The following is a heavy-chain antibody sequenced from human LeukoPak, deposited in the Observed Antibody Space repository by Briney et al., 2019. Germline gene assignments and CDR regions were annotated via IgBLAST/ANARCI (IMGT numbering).Heavy chain of an antibody. CDR1: GGSMSSTDHF. Sequence: PSETLSLTCIVSGGSMSSTDHFWGWIRQPPGKGLEWIGCFYYTGTIFYSPSLESRGTISIDMSKDQFSLKIRSVTAADTAVYYCARQGVVPNKAGWYFDLWGRGALVTVSS. V-gene: IGHV4-39*01. J-gene: IGHJ2*01. CDR3: ARQGVVPNKAGWYFDL. CDR2: FYYTGTI. D-gene: IGHD3-10*01.